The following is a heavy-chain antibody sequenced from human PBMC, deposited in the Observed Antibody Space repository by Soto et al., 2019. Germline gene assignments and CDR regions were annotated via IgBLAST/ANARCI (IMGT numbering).Heavy chain of an antibody. CDR1: GGTFSSYA. Sequence: SVKVSCKASGGTFSSYAISWVRQAPGQGLEWMGGIIPIFGTANYAQKFQGRVTITADESTSTAYMELSSLRSEDTAVYYCARAAAQGYCSGGSCYSPFDYWGQGTLVTVS. CDR3: ARAAAQGYCSGGSCYSPFDY. J-gene: IGHJ4*02. V-gene: IGHV1-69*13. D-gene: IGHD2-15*01. CDR2: IIPIFGTA.